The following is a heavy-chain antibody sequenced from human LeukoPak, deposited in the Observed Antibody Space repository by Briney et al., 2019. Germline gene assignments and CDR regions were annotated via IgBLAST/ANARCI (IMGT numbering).Heavy chain of an antibody. CDR2: MNTNTGNR. J-gene: IGHJ6*03. CDR3: ARDQVSLYYYDSSCYYLGYYYMDV. D-gene: IGHD3-22*01. CDR1: GYTFTSYG. V-gene: IGHV7-4-1*02. Sequence: ASVKVSCKASGYTFTSYGMNWVRQAPGQGLEWMGWMNTNTGNRTNAQGFTGRFVIFLETSIRKAYMQMSSLKAEDTAVYYCARDQVSLYYYDSSCYYLGYYYMDVWGKGTTVTVSS.